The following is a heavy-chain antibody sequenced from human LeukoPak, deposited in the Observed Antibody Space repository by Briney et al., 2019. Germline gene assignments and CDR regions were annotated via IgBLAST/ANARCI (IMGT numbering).Heavy chain of an antibody. CDR3: ARFYYDILTGYFTGAFDI. CDR2: IYYSGST. J-gene: IGHJ3*02. V-gene: IGHV4-39*01. CDR1: GGSISSSSYY. Sequence: SETLSLTCTVSGGSISSSSYYWGWIRQPPGKGLEWIGSIYYSGSTYYNLSLKSRVTISVDTSKNQFSLKLSSVTAADTAVYYCARFYYDILTGYFTGAFDIWGQGTMVTVSS. D-gene: IGHD3-9*01.